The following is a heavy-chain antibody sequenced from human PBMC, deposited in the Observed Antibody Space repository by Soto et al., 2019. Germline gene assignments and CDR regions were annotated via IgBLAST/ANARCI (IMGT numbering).Heavy chain of an antibody. CDR2: ISSNSAYI. CDR3: ARDASRARGAWGWFDV. D-gene: IGHD7-27*01. CDR1: GFTFRSFT. J-gene: IGHJ5*02. Sequence: PGGSLRLSCAASGFTFRSFTMNWVRQAPGKGLEWVSTISSNSAYIYYTDALRGRFTISRDNAKNSLHLEMNSLRAEDTAVYYCARDASRARGAWGWFDVWGQGTMVTVSS. V-gene: IGHV3-21*01.